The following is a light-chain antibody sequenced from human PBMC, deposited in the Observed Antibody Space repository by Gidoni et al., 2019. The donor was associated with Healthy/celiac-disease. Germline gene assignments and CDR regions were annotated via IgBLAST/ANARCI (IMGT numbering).Light chain of an antibody. CDR2: AAS. CDR3: QPSYRTPYT. V-gene: IGKV1-39*01. CDR1: QSISSY. J-gene: IGKJ2*01. Sequence: DSQMTQSPSSLSASVGDRVTITCRASQSISSYLNWYQQKPGKAPKLLIYAASSLQSGVPSRFSGSGSGTDFTLTISSLQPEDFATYYCQPSYRTPYTFGQWTKLEIK.